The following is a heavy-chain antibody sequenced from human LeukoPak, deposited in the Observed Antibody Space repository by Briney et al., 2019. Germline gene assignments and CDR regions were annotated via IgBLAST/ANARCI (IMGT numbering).Heavy chain of an antibody. V-gene: IGHV1-69*04. Sequence: EASVKVSCKASGGTFSSCAISWVRQAPGQGLEWMGRIIPILGIANYAQKFQGRVTITADKSTSTAYMELSSLRSEDTAVYYCAGGGNGNWFDPWGQGTLVTVSS. CDR1: GGTFSSCA. J-gene: IGHJ5*02. D-gene: IGHD1-1*01. CDR2: IIPILGIA. CDR3: AGGGNGNWFDP.